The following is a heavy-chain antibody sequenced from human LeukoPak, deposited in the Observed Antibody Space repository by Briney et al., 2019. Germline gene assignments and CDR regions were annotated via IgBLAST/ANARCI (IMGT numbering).Heavy chain of an antibody. CDR3: AAREYYDILTGYSYHY. J-gene: IGHJ4*02. Sequence: SETLSLTCTVSGGSISSYYWSWIRQPPGKGLEWIGYIYYSGSTNYNPSLKSRDTISVDTSKNQFSLKLNSVTAADTAVYYCAAREYYDILTGYSYHYWGQGTLVTVSS. D-gene: IGHD3-9*01. V-gene: IGHV4-59*12. CDR1: GGSISSYY. CDR2: IYYSGST.